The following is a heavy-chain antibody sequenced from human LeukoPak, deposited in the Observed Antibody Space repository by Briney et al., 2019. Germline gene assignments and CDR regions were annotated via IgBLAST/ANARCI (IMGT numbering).Heavy chain of an antibody. CDR2: ISGSGGST. CDR1: GFTFKNYA. D-gene: IGHD3-22*01. J-gene: IGHJ4*02. V-gene: IGHV3-23*01. CDR3: AKGLFYDRSGYLPGDY. Sequence: GGSLRLSCAASGFTFKNYAMTWVRQAPGKGLEWVSAISGSGGSTYYTRSVRGRFTISRDNSKNTLHLQMNSLRAEDTAVYYCAKGLFYDRSGYLPGDYWGQGTLVTVSS.